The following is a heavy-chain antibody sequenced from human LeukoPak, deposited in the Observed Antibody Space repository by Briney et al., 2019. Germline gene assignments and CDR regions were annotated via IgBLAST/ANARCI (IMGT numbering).Heavy chain of an antibody. CDR1: GFTFSSYE. CDR2: ISSSGSTI. V-gene: IGHV3-48*03. CDR3: AKGLLDDDDAFDI. Sequence: PGGSLRLSCAASGFTFSSYEMNWVRQAPGKGLEGVSYISSSGSTIYCADSVKGRFTISRDNAKNSLYLQMNSLRAEDTALYYCAKGLLDDDDAFDIWGQGTMVTVSS. D-gene: IGHD2-21*01. J-gene: IGHJ3*02.